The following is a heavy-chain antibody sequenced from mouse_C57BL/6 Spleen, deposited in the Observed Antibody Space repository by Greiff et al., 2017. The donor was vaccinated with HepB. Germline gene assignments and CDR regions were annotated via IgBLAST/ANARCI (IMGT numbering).Heavy chain of an antibody. J-gene: IGHJ3*01. D-gene: IGHD2-1*01. CDR3: AGGNYSFAY. CDR2: IDPSDSYT. CDR1: GYTFTSYW. V-gene: IGHV1-59*01. Sequence: VKLQQPGAELVRPGTSVKLSCKASGYTFTSYWMHWVKQRPGQGLEWIGVIDPSDSYTNYNQKFKGKATLTVDTSSSTAYMQLSSLTSEDSAVYYCAGGNYSFAYWGQGTLVTVSA.